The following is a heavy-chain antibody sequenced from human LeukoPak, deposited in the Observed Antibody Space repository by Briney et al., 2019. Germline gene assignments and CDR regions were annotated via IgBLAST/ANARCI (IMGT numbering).Heavy chain of an antibody. J-gene: IGHJ1*01. D-gene: IGHD6-19*01. V-gene: IGHV3-13*01. Sequence: GGSLRLSCAASGFTFSSYDMHWVRQATGKGLEWVSAIGTAGDTYYPGSVKGRFTISRENAKNSLYLQMNSLRAGDTAVYYCARDRGSGPPTEYFQHWGQGTLVTVSS. CDR1: GFTFSSYD. CDR2: IGTAGDT. CDR3: ARDRGSGPPTEYFQH.